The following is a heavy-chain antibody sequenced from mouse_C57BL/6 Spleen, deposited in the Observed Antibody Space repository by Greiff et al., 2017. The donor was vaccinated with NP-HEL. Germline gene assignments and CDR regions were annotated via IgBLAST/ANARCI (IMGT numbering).Heavy chain of an antibody. CDR1: GYTFTSYW. D-gene: IGHD2-3*01. V-gene: IGHV1-69*01. Sequence: QVQLKQPGAELVMPGASVKLSCKASGYTFTSYWMHWVKQRPGQGLEWIGEIDPSDSYTNYNQKFKGKSTLTVDKSSSTAYMQLSSLTSEDSAVYYCARSGGYYVYAMDYWGQGTSVTVSS. CDR2: IDPSDSYT. J-gene: IGHJ4*01. CDR3: ARSGGYYVYAMDY.